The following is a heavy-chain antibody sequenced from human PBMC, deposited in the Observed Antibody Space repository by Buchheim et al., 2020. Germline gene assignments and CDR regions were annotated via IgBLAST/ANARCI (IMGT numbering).Heavy chain of an antibody. CDR1: GGSFSGYY. J-gene: IGHJ2*01. CDR2: INHSGST. V-gene: IGHV4-34*01. D-gene: IGHD2-2*02. CDR3: ARVYTVRSRGLRYFDL. Sequence: QVQLQQWGAGLLKPSETLSLTCAVYGGSFSGYYWSWIRQPPGKGLEWIGEINHSGSTNYNPSLQSRVTISVDTSKKQFSLKLSSVTAADTAVYYCARVYTVRSRGLRYFDLWGRGTL.